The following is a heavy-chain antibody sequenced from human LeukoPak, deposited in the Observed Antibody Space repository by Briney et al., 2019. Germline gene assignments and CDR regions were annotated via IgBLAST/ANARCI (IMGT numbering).Heavy chain of an antibody. Sequence: ASVKVSCKASGYTFTSYDINWVRQATGQGLEWMGWMNPNSGNTGYAQKFQGRVTMTRNTSISTAYMELSSLRSEDTAVYYCARDIGSSWYAVWYDPWGQGTLVTVSS. CDR1: GYTFTSYD. D-gene: IGHD6-13*01. CDR2: MNPNSGNT. V-gene: IGHV1-8*01. CDR3: ARDIGSSWYAVWYDP. J-gene: IGHJ5*02.